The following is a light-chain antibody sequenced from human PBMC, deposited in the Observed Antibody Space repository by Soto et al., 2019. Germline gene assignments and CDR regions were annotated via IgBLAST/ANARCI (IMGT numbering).Light chain of an antibody. J-gene: IGLJ1*01. V-gene: IGLV2-14*03. Sequence: QSALTQPASVSGSLGQSITISCTGTTRDIAGYNYISWYQQLPGKAPKLMIYHVTSRPAEIPVRFSGSMSGSSASLTISVLQAEDEADYYCTPLSSSPSLYVLGTGNKGTVL. CDR3: TPLSSSPSLYV. CDR2: HVT. CDR1: TRDIAGYNY.